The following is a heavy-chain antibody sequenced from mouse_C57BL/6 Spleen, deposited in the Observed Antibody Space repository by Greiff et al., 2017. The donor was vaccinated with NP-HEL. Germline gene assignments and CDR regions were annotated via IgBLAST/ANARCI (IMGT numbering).Heavy chain of an antibody. J-gene: IGHJ1*03. D-gene: IGHD1-1*01. V-gene: IGHV2-9-1*01. CDR3: ARRGGGYYGSSPYWYFDV. CDR2: IWTGGGT. Sequence: QVQLKESGPGLVAPSQSLSITCTVSGFSLTSYAISWVRQPPGKGLEWLGVIWTGGGTNYNSALKSRLSISKDNSKSQVFLKMNSLQTDDTARYYCARRGGGYYGSSPYWYFDVWGTGTTVTVSS. CDR1: GFSLTSYA.